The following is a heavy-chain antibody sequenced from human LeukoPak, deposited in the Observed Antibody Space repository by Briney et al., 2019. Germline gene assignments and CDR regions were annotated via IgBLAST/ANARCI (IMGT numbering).Heavy chain of an antibody. J-gene: IGHJ5*02. CDR3: ARDGYSYDGWFDP. Sequence: SVKVSCKASGGTFSSYAISRVRQAPGQGLEWMGRIIPIFGTANYAQKFRGRVTVTTDESTSTAYMELSSLRSEDTAVYYCARDGYSYDGWFDPWGQGTLVTVSS. CDR1: GGTFSSYA. V-gene: IGHV1-69*05. CDR2: IIPIFGTA. D-gene: IGHD5-18*01.